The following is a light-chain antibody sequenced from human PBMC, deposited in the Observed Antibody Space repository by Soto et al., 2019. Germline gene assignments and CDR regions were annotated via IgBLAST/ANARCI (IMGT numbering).Light chain of an antibody. CDR2: GNN. V-gene: IGLV1-40*01. CDR3: QSYDSKLTGFFV. J-gene: IGLJ1*01. Sequence: QAVVTQPPSVSGAPGQRVTISCTGSSSNIGAGYDVHWYQQLPGTAPELLIYGNNNRPSGVPDRFSASKSGTSASLAITGLQAEDEGDYYCQSYDSKLTGFFVFGTGTKLTVL. CDR1: SSNIGAGYD.